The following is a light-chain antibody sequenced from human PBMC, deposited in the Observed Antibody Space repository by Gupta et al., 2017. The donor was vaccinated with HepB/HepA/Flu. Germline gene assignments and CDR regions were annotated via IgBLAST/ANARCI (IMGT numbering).Light chain of an antibody. CDR1: SGSIASNY. J-gene: IGLJ3*02. Sequence: NFMLTQPHSVSESPGKPVTISCTGSSGSIASNYVQWYQQRPGSAPTTVIYEDNQRPSGVPDRFSGSIDSSSNSASLTISGLKTEDEADYYRQSYDSSIAVFGGGTKLTVL. V-gene: IGLV6-57*02. CDR2: EDN. CDR3: QSYDSSIAV.